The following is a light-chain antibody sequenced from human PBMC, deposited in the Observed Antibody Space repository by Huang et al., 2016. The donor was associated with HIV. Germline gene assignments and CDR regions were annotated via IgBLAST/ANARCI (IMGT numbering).Light chain of an antibody. CDR2: DAS. V-gene: IGKV3-15*01. CDR1: HSVDSD. J-gene: IGKJ4*01. Sequence: EIEMTQSPATLSVSPGERATLSCRTSHSVDSDLAWYQQKPGQAPRLLIYDASTRATGSSAKFNGTGSGTEFSLSITNLQSEDVAVYYCQQYNDWPPLTFGGGTKVEI. CDR3: QQYNDWPPLT.